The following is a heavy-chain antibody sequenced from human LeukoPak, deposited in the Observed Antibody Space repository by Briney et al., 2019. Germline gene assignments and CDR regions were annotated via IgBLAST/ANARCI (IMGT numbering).Heavy chain of an antibody. V-gene: IGHV4-59*12. Sequence: MASETLSLTCTVSGGSISSYYWSWIRQPPGKGLEWIGYIYYSGSTNYNPSLKSRVTISVDTSKNQFSLKLSSVTAADTAVYYCARGIKDYGDYYGAFDIWGQGTMVTVSS. J-gene: IGHJ3*02. D-gene: IGHD4-17*01. CDR2: IYYSGST. CDR1: GGSISSYY. CDR3: ARGIKDYGDYYGAFDI.